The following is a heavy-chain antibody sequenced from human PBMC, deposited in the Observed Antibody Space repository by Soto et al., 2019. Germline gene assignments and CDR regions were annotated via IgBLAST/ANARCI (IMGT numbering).Heavy chain of an antibody. CDR3: ARGRYGDY. J-gene: IGHJ4*02. CDR2: ISAHNGNT. Sequence: QVHLVQYGAEVKKPGASVKVSCKGSGYTFTSYGITWVRQAPGQGLEWMGWISAHNGNTDYAQRLQGRVTVTRDTSTSTANMELRSLRSDDTAVYYCARGRYGDYWGQGALVTVSS. V-gene: IGHV1-18*01. CDR1: GYTFTSYG. D-gene: IGHD1-1*01.